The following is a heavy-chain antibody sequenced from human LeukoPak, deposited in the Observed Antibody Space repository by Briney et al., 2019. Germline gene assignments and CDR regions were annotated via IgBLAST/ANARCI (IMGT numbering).Heavy chain of an antibody. CDR1: GFTFSSYS. CDR3: ASRGTVAHPAYY. D-gene: IGHD4-17*01. V-gene: IGHV3-21*01. J-gene: IGHJ4*02. CDR2: ISSSSYI. Sequence: GGSLRLSCAASGFTFSSYSMNWVRQAPGKGLEWVSSISSSSYIYYADSVKGRFTISRDNAKNSLYLQMNSLRAEDTAVYYCASRGTVAHPAYYWGQGTLVTVSS.